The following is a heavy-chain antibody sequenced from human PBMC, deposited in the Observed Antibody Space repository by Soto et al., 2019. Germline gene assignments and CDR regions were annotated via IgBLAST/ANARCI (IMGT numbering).Heavy chain of an antibody. CDR1: GYSFTSYW. V-gene: IGHV5-10-1*01. J-gene: IGHJ6*02. D-gene: IGHD6-13*01. Sequence: PGESLKISCKGSGYSFTSYWISWVRQMPGKGLEWMGRIDPSDSYTNYSPSFQGHVTISADKSISTAYLQWSSLKASDTAMYYRATHVPPQRAAGIYPSYYYSGMDVWGQGTTLTVSS. CDR2: IDPSDSYT. CDR3: ATHVPPQRAAGIYPSYYYSGMDV.